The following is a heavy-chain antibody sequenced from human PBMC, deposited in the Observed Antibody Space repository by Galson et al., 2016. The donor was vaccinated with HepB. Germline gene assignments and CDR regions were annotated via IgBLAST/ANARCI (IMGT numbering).Heavy chain of an antibody. CDR1: GGTFSTYA. CDR3: AIAGGFCSGGRCSVGRDYYYYMDV. D-gene: IGHD2-15*01. J-gene: IGHJ6*03. Sequence: SVKVSCKASGGTFSTYAISWVRQAPGQGLEWMGGIVPIFGTANYAQNFQGRARIVADKSTRTVYLELSSLRSEDTAGYYGAIAGGFCSGGRCSVGRDYYYYMDVWGKGTTVTVSS. CDR2: IVPIFGTA. V-gene: IGHV1-69*06.